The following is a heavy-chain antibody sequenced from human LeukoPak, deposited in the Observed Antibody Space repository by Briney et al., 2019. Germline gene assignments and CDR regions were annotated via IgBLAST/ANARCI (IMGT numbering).Heavy chain of an antibody. CDR3: ARDHGSGPFDY. CDR1: GYTFTGYY. D-gene: IGHD3-10*01. V-gene: IGHV1-2*02. Sequence: GASVEVSCKASGYTFTGYYMHWVRQAPGQGLEWMGWIHPNSGGTNYAQNFQGRVTMTRDTSISTAYMELSRLRSDDTAVYYCARDHGSGPFDYWGQGTLVTVSS. CDR2: IHPNSGGT. J-gene: IGHJ4*02.